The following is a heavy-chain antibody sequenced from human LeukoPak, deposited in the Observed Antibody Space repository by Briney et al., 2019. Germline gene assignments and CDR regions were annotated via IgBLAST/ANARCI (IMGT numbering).Heavy chain of an antibody. CDR1: GGSISSYY. CDR2: IYYSGGT. J-gene: IGHJ6*02. Sequence: SETLSLTCTVSGGSISSYYWSWIRQPPGQVLEWIGYIYYSGGTNYNPSLKGRVTISVDTSKKQFSLKLTSVTAADTAVYYCARIMDTAWGMDVWGQGTTVTVSS. CDR3: ARIMDTAWGMDV. D-gene: IGHD2-8*01. V-gene: IGHV4-59*01.